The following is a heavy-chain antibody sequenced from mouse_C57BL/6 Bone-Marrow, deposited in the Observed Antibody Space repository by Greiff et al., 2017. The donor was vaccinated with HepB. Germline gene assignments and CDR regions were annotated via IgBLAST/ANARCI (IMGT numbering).Heavy chain of an antibody. Sequence: VQLQQSGPVLVKPGASVKMSCKASGYTFTDYYMNWVKQSHGKSLEWIGVINPYNGGTSYNQKFKGKATLTVDKSSSTAYMELNSLTSEDSAVYYCARHSSGYGAWFAYWGQGTLVTVSA. CDR2: INPYNGGT. D-gene: IGHD3-2*02. J-gene: IGHJ3*01. CDR1: GYTFTDYY. CDR3: ARHSSGYGAWFAY. V-gene: IGHV1-19*01.